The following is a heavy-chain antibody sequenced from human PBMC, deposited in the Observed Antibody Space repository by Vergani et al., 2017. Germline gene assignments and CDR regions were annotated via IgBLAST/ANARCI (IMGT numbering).Heavy chain of an antibody. Sequence: QMQLVQSGAEVKKTGSSVKVSCKASGYTFTYRYLHWVRQAPGQALEWMGWITPFNGNTNYAQKFQDRVTITRDRSMSTAYMELSSLRSEDTAMYYCARTPPYSGEDYWGQGTLVTVSS. J-gene: IGHJ4*02. CDR1: GYTFTYRY. V-gene: IGHV1-45*02. CDR2: ITPFNGNT. CDR3: ARTPPYSGEDY. D-gene: IGHD1-26*01.